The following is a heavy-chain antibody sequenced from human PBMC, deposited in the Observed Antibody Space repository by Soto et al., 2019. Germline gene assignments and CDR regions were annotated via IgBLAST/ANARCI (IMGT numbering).Heavy chain of an antibody. J-gene: IGHJ6*03. CDR2: KEHGGST. V-gene: IGHV4-34*02. CDR1: GGAFSGYY. Sequence: QVQLQQWGAGMLKPSETLSLTCAVYGGAFSGYYWTWVRQTPGKGLEWIGEKEHGGSTTYNPSLQSRVSISLDLVRKQVSLQLTSVTAADSATYYCARGHIVSSNFYFMEVWGKGTTVTVSS. CDR3: ARGHIVSSNFYFMEV. D-gene: IGHD3-16*02.